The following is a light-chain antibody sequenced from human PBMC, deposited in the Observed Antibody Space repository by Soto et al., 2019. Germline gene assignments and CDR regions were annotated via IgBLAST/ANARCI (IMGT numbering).Light chain of an antibody. CDR1: QSVSSSY. CDR3: QQYGSSQIT. Sequence: EIVLTQSPGTLSLSPGERATLSCRASQSVSSSYLAWYQQKPGQAPRLLIYGASSRATGIPDRFSGSGSGTDFTLTISRLEPEDYAVHYCQQYGSSQITFGQGTRLEIK. V-gene: IGKV3-20*01. J-gene: IGKJ5*01. CDR2: GAS.